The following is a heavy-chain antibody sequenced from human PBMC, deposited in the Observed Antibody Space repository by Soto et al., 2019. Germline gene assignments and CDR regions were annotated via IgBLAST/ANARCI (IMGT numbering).Heavy chain of an antibody. V-gene: IGHV4-61*01. Sequence: SETLSLTCTVSGGSVSSGTYYWSWIRQPPGKGLEWIGYISYSGSTDYNPSLKSRVTISVDTSKNQFSLKRNYVTAADAAVYYCVREWSYFDSWGQGTLVTVSS. J-gene: IGHJ4*02. CDR1: GGSVSSGTYY. CDR3: VREWSYFDS. CDR2: ISYSGST. D-gene: IGHD2-8*01.